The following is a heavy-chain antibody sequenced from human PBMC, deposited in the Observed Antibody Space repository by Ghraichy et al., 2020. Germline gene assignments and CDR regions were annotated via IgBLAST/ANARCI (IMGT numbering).Heavy chain of an antibody. CDR3: AREPDYDILTGYRHYYYGMDV. Sequence: ASVKVSCKASGYTFTSYGISWVRQAPGQGLEWMGWISAYNGNTNYAQKLQGRVTMTTDTSTSTAYMELRSLRSDDTAVYYCAREPDYDILTGYRHYYYGMDVWGQGTTVTVSS. D-gene: IGHD3-9*01. V-gene: IGHV1-18*01. J-gene: IGHJ6*02. CDR2: ISAYNGNT. CDR1: GYTFTSYG.